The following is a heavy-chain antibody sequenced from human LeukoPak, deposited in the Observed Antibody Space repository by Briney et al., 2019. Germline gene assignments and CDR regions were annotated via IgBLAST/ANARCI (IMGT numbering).Heavy chain of an antibody. CDR1: GFTFSSYA. J-gene: IGHJ6*02. CDR3: ARDAKTLNWGVYYYYYYGMDV. V-gene: IGHV3-30-3*01. Sequence: PGGSLRLSCAASGFTFSSYAMHWVRQAPGNGLEWVAVISYDGSNKYYADSVKGRFTISRDNSKNTLYLQMNSLRAEDTAVYYCARDAKTLNWGVYYYYYYGMDVWGQGTTVTVSS. D-gene: IGHD7-27*01. CDR2: ISYDGSNK.